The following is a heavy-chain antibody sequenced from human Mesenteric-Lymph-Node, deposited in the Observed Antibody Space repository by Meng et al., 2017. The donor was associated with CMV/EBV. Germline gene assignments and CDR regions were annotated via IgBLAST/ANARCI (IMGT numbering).Heavy chain of an antibody. J-gene: IGHJ4*02. CDR3: AKVSIRYLDY. Sequence: GESLKISCAVSGFSFSGYNMNWVRRAPGKGLEWVAFIRYDGSNKYYADSVKGRFTISRDNSKNTLYLQMNSLRAEDTAVYYCAKVSIRYLDYWGQGTLVTVSS. CDR2: IRYDGSNK. CDR1: GFSFSGYN. V-gene: IGHV3-30*02. D-gene: IGHD2-2*01.